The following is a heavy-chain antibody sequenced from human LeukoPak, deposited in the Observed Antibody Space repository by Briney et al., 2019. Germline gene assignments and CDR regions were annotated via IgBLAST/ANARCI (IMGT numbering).Heavy chain of an antibody. V-gene: IGHV1-46*01. J-gene: IGHJ4*02. CDR2: INPSGGST. D-gene: IGHD3-10*01. CDR3: ARVLYYYGSGSYPDY. Sequence: GASVTVSFKASGYTFTSYYMHWVRQAPGQGREGMGVINPSGGSTSYAQKFQGRVTMTRDTSTSTVYMELSSLRSEDTVVYYCARVLYYYGSGSYPDYWGQGTLVTVSS. CDR1: GYTFTSYY.